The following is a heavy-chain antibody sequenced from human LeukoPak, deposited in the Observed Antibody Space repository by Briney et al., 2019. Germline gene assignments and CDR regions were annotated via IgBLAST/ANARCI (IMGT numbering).Heavy chain of an antibody. J-gene: IGHJ3*02. D-gene: IGHD3-22*01. CDR2: ISSSGSTI. CDR3: ARESTMIVADDDAFDI. V-gene: IGHV3-11*01. CDR1: GFTFSDYY. Sequence: GGSLRLFCAASGFTFSDYYMSWIRKAPGRGLEWVSYISSSGSTIYYADSVKGRFTISRDNAKNSLYLQMNSLRAEDTAVYYCARESTMIVADDDAFDIWGQGTMVTVSS.